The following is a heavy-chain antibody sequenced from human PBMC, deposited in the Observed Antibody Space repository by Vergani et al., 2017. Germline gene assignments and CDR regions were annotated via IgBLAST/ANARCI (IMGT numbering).Heavy chain of an antibody. J-gene: IGHJ4*02. D-gene: IGHD5-24*01. CDR1: GFTFDDYA. CDR2: ISWNSGSI. CDR3: AKAADGYNQKDY. V-gene: IGHV3-9*01. Sequence: EVQLVESGGGLVQPGRSLRLSCAASGFTFDDYAMHWVRQAPGKGLEWVSGISWNSGSIGYADSVKGRFTISRDNAKNSLYLQMNSLRAEDTALYYCAKAADGYNQKDYWGQGTLVTVSS.